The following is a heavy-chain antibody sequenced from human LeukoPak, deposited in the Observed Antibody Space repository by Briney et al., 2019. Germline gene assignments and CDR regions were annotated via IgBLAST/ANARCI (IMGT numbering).Heavy chain of an antibody. CDR2: INHSGST. Sequence: SETLSLTCAVYGGSFSGYYWSWIRQPPGKGLEWIGEINHSGSTNYNPSLKSRVTISVDTSKNQFSLKLSSVTAADTAVYYAVAATGSGWFDPWGQGTLXTVSS. J-gene: IGHJ5*02. CDR1: GGSFSGYY. D-gene: IGHD2-15*01. V-gene: IGHV4-34*01. CDR3: VAATGSGWFDP.